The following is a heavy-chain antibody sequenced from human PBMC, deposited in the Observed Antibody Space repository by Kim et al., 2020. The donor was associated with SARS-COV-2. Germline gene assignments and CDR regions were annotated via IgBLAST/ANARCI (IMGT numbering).Heavy chain of an antibody. CDR1: GFSFGDYA. CDR3: AKGPFVATAANYYYYYYMDV. D-gene: IGHD1-1*01. CDR2: ISWNNSDI. Sequence: LSLTCAASGFSFGDYAMHWVRPAPGKGLEWVSGISWNNSDIGYADSVKGRFTISRDNAKNSLYLQMNSLRAEDTALYYCAKGPFVATAANYYYYYYMDVWGKGTTVTVSS. J-gene: IGHJ6*03. V-gene: IGHV3-9*01.